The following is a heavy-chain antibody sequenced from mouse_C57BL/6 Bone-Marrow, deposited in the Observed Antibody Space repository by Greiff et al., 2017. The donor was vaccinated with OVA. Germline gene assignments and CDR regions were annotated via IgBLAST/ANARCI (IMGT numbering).Heavy chain of an antibody. Sequence: EVKLQESGPGLVKPSQSLSLTCSVTGYSITSGYYWNWIRQFPGNKLEWMGYISYDGSNNYNPSLKNRISITRDTSKNQFFLKLNSVTTEDTATYYCASLRIYYDYFWFAYWGQGTLVTVSA. CDR2: ISYDGSN. V-gene: IGHV3-6*01. D-gene: IGHD2-4*01. CDR1: GYSITSGYY. J-gene: IGHJ3*01. CDR3: ASLRIYYDYFWFAY.